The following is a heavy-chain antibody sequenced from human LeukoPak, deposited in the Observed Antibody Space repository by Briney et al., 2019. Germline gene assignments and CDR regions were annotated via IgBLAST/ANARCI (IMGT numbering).Heavy chain of an antibody. Sequence: GGSLRLSCAASGFAFSSHWMHWVRQAPGKGLVWVSIINTDGSTTRYADSVEGRFTISRDNARNTLYLEMNSPRVEDTAVYFCARDTSRTMDVWGQGTTVTV. J-gene: IGHJ6*02. CDR2: INTDGSTT. CDR1: GFAFSSHW. CDR3: ARDTSRTMDV. V-gene: IGHV3-74*01.